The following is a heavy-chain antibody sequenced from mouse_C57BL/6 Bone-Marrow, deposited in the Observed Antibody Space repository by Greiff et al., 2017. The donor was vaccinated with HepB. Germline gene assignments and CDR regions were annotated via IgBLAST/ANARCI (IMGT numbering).Heavy chain of an antibody. J-gene: IGHJ4*01. D-gene: IGHD2-3*01. Sequence: EVKVVESGGGLVQPKGSLKLSCAASGFSFNTYAMNWVRQAPGKGLEWVARIRSKSNNYATYYADSVKDRFTISRDDSESMLYLQMNNLKTEDTAMYYCVRHALLPAMDYWGQGTSVTVSS. V-gene: IGHV10-1*01. CDR2: IRSKSNNYAT. CDR1: GFSFNTYA. CDR3: VRHALLPAMDY.